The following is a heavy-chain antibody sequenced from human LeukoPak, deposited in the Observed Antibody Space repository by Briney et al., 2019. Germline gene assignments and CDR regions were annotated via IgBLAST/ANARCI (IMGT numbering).Heavy chain of an antibody. CDR3: AKYCSSTSCHEGGDY. CDR1: GFTFSSYS. V-gene: IGHV3-21*01. CDR2: ISSSSSYI. J-gene: IGHJ4*02. Sequence: GGSLRLSCAASGFTFSSYSMNWVRQAPGKGLEWVSSISSSSSYIYYADSVKGRFTISRDNAKNSLYLQMNSLRAEDTAVYYCAKYCSSTSCHEGGDYWGQGTLVTVSS. D-gene: IGHD2-2*01.